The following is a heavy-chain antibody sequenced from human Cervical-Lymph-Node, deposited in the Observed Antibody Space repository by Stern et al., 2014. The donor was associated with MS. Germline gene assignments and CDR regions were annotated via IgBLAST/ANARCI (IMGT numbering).Heavy chain of an antibody. J-gene: IGHJ4*02. V-gene: IGHV3-30*18. CDR3: AKDSPSSSRAFDY. D-gene: IGHD6-13*01. CDR2: ISYDGSNK. CDR1: GFTFSSYG. Sequence: VQLVESGGGVVQPGRSLRLSCAASGFTFSSYGMHWVRQAPGKGLEWVAVISYDGSNKYYADSVKGRFTISRDNSKNTLYLQMNSLRAEDTAVYYCAKDSPSSSRAFDYWGQGTLVTVSS.